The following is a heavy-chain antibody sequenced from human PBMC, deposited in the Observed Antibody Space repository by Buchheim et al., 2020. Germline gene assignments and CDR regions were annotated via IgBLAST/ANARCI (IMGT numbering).Heavy chain of an antibody. V-gene: IGHV4-30-4*01. Sequence: QVQLQESGPGLVKPSQTLSLTCTVSGGSISSGDYYWSWIRQPPGKGLEWIGYIYYSGSTYYNPSLKSRVTISVDTSKNQFSLKLSSVIAADTAVYYCARDREVNGCSGGSCYAYYFDYWGQGTL. D-gene: IGHD2-15*01. CDR1: GGSISSGDYY. CDR2: IYYSGST. CDR3: ARDREVNGCSGGSCYAYYFDY. J-gene: IGHJ4*02.